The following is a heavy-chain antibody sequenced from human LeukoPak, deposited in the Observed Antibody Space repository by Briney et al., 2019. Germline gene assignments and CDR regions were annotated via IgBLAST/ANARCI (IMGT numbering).Heavy chain of an antibody. CDR2: ISYDGSNK. J-gene: IGHJ4*02. CDR3: ARERDYDSSGYAFYFDY. Sequence: GRSLRLSCAASGFTFSSYAMHWVRQAPGKGLEWVAVISYDGSNKYYADSVKGRFTISRDNSKNTLYLQMNSLRAEDMAVYYCARERDYDSSGYAFYFDYWGQGTLVTVSS. V-gene: IGHV3-30-3*01. CDR1: GFTFSSYA. D-gene: IGHD3-22*01.